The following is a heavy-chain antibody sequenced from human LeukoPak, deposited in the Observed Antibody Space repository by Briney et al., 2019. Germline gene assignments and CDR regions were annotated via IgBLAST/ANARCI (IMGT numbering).Heavy chain of an antibody. CDR1: GFTFSNSN. D-gene: IGHD6-6*01. J-gene: IGHJ4*02. CDR2: ISTGSSTI. V-gene: IGHV3-48*02. Sequence: GGSLRLSCAASGFTFSNSNMNWVRQAPGKGLEWLSFISTGSSTIYYADSVKGRFTISRDNAKNSLFLQMNNLRDEDTAVYYCARPLVFGGQGALVTVSS. CDR3: ARPLVF.